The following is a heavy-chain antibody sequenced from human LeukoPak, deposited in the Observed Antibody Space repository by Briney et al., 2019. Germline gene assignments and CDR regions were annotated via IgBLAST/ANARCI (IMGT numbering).Heavy chain of an antibody. CDR2: IIPIFGTA. J-gene: IGHJ3*02. Sequence: SVKVSCKASGGTFSSYAISWVRQAPGQGLEWMGGIIPIFGTANYAQKFQGRVTITADESTSTAYMELSSLRSEDTAVYYCARIAAAGDAFDIWGQGTMVTVSS. CDR3: ARIAAAGDAFDI. D-gene: IGHD6-13*01. V-gene: IGHV1-69*13. CDR1: GGTFSSYA.